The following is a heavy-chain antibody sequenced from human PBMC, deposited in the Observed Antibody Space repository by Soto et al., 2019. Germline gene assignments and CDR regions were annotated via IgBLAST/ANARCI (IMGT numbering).Heavy chain of an antibody. CDR1: GFSLSTSGVG. J-gene: IGHJ4*02. Sequence: QITLKESGPTLVKPTQTLTLTCTFSGFSLSTSGVGVGWIRQPPGKALEWLALIYWDDDKRYSPSLKSRLTIXXDXSXXQVVLTMTNMDPVDTATYYCAHSKSSGWYEVFFDYWGQGTLVTVSS. CDR2: IYWDDDK. CDR3: AHSKSSGWYEVFFDY. V-gene: IGHV2-5*02. D-gene: IGHD6-19*01.